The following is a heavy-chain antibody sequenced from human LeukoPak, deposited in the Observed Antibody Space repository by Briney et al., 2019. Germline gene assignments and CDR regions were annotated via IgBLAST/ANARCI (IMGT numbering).Heavy chain of an antibody. Sequence: ASVKVSCKASGYTFTSYGISWVRQAPGQGLEWMGGIIPIFGTANYAQKFQGRVTITTDESTSTAYMELSSLRSEDTAVYYCARGYDFWSGYYLSTAVGGYYYMDVWGKGTTVTVSS. D-gene: IGHD3-3*01. CDR1: GYTFTSYG. J-gene: IGHJ6*03. CDR2: IIPIFGTA. CDR3: ARGYDFWSGYYLSTAVGGYYYMDV. V-gene: IGHV1-69*05.